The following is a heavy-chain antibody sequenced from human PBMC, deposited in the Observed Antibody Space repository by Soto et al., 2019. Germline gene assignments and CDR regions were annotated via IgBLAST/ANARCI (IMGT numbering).Heavy chain of an antibody. Sequence: ASVKVSCKASGGTFSSYAISWVRQAPGQGLEWMGGIIPIFGTANYAQKFPGRVTITADESTSTAYMELSSLRSEDTAVYYCARDVYGGADYSPWGQGTLVTVSS. CDR3: ARDVYGGADYSP. D-gene: IGHD4-17*01. J-gene: IGHJ5*02. V-gene: IGHV1-69*13. CDR2: IIPIFGTA. CDR1: GGTFSSYA.